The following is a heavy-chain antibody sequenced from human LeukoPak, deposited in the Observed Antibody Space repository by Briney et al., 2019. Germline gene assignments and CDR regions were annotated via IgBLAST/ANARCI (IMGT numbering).Heavy chain of an antibody. V-gene: IGHV3-23*01. J-gene: IGHJ4*02. D-gene: IGHD3-22*01. CDR1: GFTFSSYS. Sequence: PGGSLRLSCAASGFTFSSYSMNWVRQAPGKGLEWVSAISGSGGSTYYADSVKGRFTISRDNSKNTLYLQMNSLRAEGTAVYYCLYYDSSGSLFDYWGQGTLVTVSS. CDR2: ISGSGGST. CDR3: LYYDSSGSLFDY.